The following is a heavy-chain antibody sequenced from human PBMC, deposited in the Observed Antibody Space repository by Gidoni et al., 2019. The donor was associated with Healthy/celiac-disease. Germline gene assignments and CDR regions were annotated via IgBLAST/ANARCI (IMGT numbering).Heavy chain of an antibody. J-gene: IGHJ4*02. CDR2: ISYDGSNK. CDR3: AREWDYYGSGSYYKQFDY. Sequence: QVQLVESGGGVVQPGRSLRLSCAASGFTFSRYAMHWVRQAPGKGLEWVAVISYDGSNKYYADSVKGRFTISRDNSKNTLYLQMNSLRAEDTAVYYCAREWDYYGSGSYYKQFDYWGQGTLVTVSS. CDR1: GFTFSRYA. D-gene: IGHD3-10*01. V-gene: IGHV3-30*04.